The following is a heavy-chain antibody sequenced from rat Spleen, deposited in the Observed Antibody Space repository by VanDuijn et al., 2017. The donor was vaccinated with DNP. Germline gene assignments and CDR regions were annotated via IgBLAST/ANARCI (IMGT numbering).Heavy chain of an antibody. V-gene: IGHV5-19*01. CDR2: ISPSGRTT. CDR3: ATHGAYNGLNWFAY. CDR1: GFTFSNHD. J-gene: IGHJ3*01. Sequence: EVQLVESGGGLVQPGRTLKLSCAASGFTFSNHDMAWVRQAPTKGLEWVAFISPSGRTTYYRDSVKGRFTISRDNAKSTLHLQMDSLRSEDTATYYCATHGAYNGLNWFAYWGQGTLVTVSS. D-gene: IGHD1-5*01.